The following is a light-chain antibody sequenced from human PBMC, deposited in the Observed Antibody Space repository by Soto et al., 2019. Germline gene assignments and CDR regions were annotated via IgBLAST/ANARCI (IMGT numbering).Light chain of an antibody. J-gene: IGLJ1*01. Sequence: ALNQPASVSGSPGQSITISCTGTSSDVGGYNYVSWYQQHPGKAPKLMIYEVSYRPSGVSDRFSGSKSGNTASLTISGLQAEDEADYYCCSYTSSITYVFGTGTKVTVL. V-gene: IGLV2-14*01. CDR2: EVS. CDR1: SSDVGGYNY. CDR3: CSYTSSITYV.